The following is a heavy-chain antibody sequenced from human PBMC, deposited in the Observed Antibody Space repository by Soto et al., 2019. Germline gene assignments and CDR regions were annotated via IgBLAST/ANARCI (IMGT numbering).Heavy chain of an antibody. CDR2: IYYSGST. V-gene: IGHV4-30-4*01. Sequence: QVQLQESGPGLVKPSQTLSLTCTVSGGSISSGDYYWSWIRQPPGKGLEWIGYIYYSGSTYYNPSLKSRVTISVDTSKNQFSLKLSSVTAADTAVYYCARASAGYCSGGSCYEYYYYHGMDVWGQGTTVTVSS. D-gene: IGHD2-15*01. CDR1: GGSISSGDYY. J-gene: IGHJ6*02. CDR3: ARASAGYCSGGSCYEYYYYHGMDV.